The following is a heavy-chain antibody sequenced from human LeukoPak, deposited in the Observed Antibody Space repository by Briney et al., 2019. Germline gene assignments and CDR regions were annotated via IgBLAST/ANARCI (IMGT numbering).Heavy chain of an antibody. J-gene: IGHJ6*02. V-gene: IGHV4-4*08. CDR1: GGSFNSHF. Sequence: SETLSLTCKVSGGSFNSHFWTWIRQPPGKGLEWIGYVHPSGNSDYNPSLQNRVNMSLDTSKSQFSLHLNSVTAADPPVYYCPGLMVREVRSYYGLDVWGQGTTVIVSS. D-gene: IGHD3-10*01. CDR2: VHPSGNS. CDR3: PGLMVREVRSYYGLDV.